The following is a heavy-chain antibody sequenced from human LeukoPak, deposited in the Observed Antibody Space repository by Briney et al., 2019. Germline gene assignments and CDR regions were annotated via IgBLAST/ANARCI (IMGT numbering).Heavy chain of an antibody. V-gene: IGHV4-34*01. J-gene: IGHJ3*01. Sequence: KPSETLSLTCAVYGESFSDYYFTWIRQPPGKGLEWIGDINHSGNSSYNKSLKSRVTISMDTSKNQVFLGLNSVTAADTAVYYCEVFAAIVGDAYDFWGHGTVVTVSS. CDR1: GESFSDYY. D-gene: IGHD1-26*01. CDR3: EVFAAIVGDAYDF. CDR2: INHSGNS.